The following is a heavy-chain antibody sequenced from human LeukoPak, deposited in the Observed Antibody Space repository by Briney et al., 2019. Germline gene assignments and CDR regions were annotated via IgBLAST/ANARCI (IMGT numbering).Heavy chain of an antibody. CDR1: GFTFSSYE. D-gene: IGHD1-14*01. Sequence: GGSLRLSCSASGFTFSSYEMNWVRQAPRKGLEWVSSISSGGSSIYYADSLKGRFTISRDNAKNSLYLQMNSLRAEDTAVYYCARESSPEDAFDIWGQGTMVTVSS. CDR3: ARESSPEDAFDI. V-gene: IGHV3-48*03. CDR2: ISSGGSSI. J-gene: IGHJ3*02.